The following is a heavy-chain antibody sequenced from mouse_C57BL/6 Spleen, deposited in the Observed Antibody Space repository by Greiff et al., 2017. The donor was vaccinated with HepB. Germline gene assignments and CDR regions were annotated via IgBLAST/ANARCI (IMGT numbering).Heavy chain of an antibody. CDR3: ARNWGIITTVVEGYFDV. Sequence: VQLQQSGPGLVQPSQSLSITCTVSGFSLTSYGVHWVRQSPGKGLEWLGVIWSGGSTDYNAAFISRLSISKDNSKSQVFFKMNSLQADDTAIYYCARNWGIITTVVEGYFDVWGTGTTVTVSS. V-gene: IGHV2-2*01. J-gene: IGHJ1*03. D-gene: IGHD1-1*01. CDR1: GFSLTSYG. CDR2: IWSGGST.